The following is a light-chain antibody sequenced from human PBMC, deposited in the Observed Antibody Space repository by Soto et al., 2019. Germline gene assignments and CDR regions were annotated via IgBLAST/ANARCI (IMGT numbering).Light chain of an antibody. J-gene: IGLJ3*02. CDR1: SGHSTYI. Sequence: QSVLTQSSSVSASLGSSVKLTCTLSSGHSTYIIAWHQQQPGKAPRYLMKLEGSGSYNTGSGVPDRFSGSSSGADRYLTLSNLQSEDEADYYCETWDTNTRVFGGGTKQTVL. V-gene: IGLV4-60*03. CDR3: ETWDTNTRV. CDR2: LEGSGSY.